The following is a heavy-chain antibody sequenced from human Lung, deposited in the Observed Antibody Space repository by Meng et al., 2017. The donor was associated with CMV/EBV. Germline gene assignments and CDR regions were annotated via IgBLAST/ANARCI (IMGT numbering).Heavy chain of an antibody. V-gene: IGHV4-61*01. CDR1: GGSVSSGSYY. Sequence: SXTXSLXXTVSGGSVSSGSYYWSWIRQPPGKGLEWIGYIYYSGSTNYNPSLKSRVTISVDTSKNQFSLKLSSVTAADTAVYYCAITYSSSCYYYWGQGTLVTFSS. CDR3: AITYSSSCYYY. CDR2: IYYSGST. D-gene: IGHD6-13*01. J-gene: IGHJ4*02.